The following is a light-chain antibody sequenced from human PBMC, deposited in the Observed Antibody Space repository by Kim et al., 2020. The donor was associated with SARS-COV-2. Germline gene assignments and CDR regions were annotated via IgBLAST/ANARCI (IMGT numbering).Light chain of an antibody. V-gene: IGKV3-20*01. CDR2: DAS. CDR1: QSVGKNY. Sequence: PGEGATLSCRASQSVGKNYLAWYQQKPGQAPRLLIYDASNRATGIPDRFSGSGSGTDFTLTIRRLEPEDFGVYYCQQYADAPLTFGGGTKV. CDR3: QQYADAPLT. J-gene: IGKJ4*01.